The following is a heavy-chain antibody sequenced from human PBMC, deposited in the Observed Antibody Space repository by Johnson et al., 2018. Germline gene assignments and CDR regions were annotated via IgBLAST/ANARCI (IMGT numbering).Heavy chain of an antibody. CDR1: AFTFSSYS. CDR2: ISSSSSYI. J-gene: IGHJ1*01. D-gene: IGHD4-17*01. CDR3: ARSQSAYYGDYVGAEYFQH. V-gene: IGHV3-21*01. Sequence: VQLVQSGGGLVQPGWSXRLSCAASAFTFSSYSMNWVRQAPGKGLEWVSSISSSSSYIHYADSLKGRFTISRDNAKNSLYLQMNSLRAEDTAVYYCARSQSAYYGDYVGAEYFQHWGQGTLVTVSS.